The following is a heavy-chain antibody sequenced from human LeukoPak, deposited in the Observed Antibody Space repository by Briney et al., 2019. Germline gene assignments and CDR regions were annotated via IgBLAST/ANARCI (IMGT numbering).Heavy chain of an antibody. CDR3: ARDYIMDY. J-gene: IGHJ4*02. CDR2: ISRSGSMI. Sequence: GGSLRLSCAASGFSFSDYEVNWVRQAPGKGLEWVSYISRSGSMIYYADSVKGRFTISRDNAKNSLYLQMNSLRAEDTAVYFCARDYIMDYWGQGTLVTVSS. CDR1: GFSFSDYE. V-gene: IGHV3-48*03. D-gene: IGHD3-10*01.